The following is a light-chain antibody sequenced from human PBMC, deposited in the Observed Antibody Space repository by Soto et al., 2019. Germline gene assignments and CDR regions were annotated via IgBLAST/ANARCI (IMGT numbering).Light chain of an antibody. CDR2: RAS. Sequence: GDLVTVTCRPSQSISSLFAWYQQKAGKAPKLLIYRASALESGVPSRFSGSGSETDFTLTISSLEPEDSAVYYCQQRSNWPSLTFGGGTKVDIK. J-gene: IGKJ4*01. V-gene: IGKV1-5*03. CDR1: QSISSL. CDR3: QQRSNWPSLT.